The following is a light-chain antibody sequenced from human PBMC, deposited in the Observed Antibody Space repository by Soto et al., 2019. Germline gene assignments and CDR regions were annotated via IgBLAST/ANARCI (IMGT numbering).Light chain of an antibody. J-gene: IGKJ2*03. CDR3: QQYGSARFS. V-gene: IGKV3D-15*01. CDR1: QSVSSN. CDR2: DIS. Sequence: ETVLTLSPATLSVSPWERATLSCRASQSVSSNLAWYQQRPGQAPSLLICDISARATGVPDRFSGSGSGTDFTLTISGVEPEDFAVYYCQQYGSARFSFGQGTKVDIK.